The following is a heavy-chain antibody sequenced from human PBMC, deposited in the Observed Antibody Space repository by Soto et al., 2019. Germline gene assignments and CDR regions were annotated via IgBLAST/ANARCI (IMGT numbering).Heavy chain of an antibody. Sequence: QVQLVESGGGVVQPGRSLRLSCAASGFTFSSYGMHWVRQAPGKGLEWVAVIWYDGSNKYYADSVKGRFTISRDNSKNTLYLQMNSLRAEDTAVYYCARDRSSSPGAHWFDPWGQGTLVTVSS. V-gene: IGHV3-33*01. D-gene: IGHD6-6*01. J-gene: IGHJ5*02. CDR1: GFTFSSYG. CDR3: ARDRSSSPGAHWFDP. CDR2: IWYDGSNK.